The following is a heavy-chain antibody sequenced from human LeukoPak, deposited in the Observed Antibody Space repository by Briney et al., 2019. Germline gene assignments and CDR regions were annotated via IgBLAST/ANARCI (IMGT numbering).Heavy chain of an antibody. D-gene: IGHD2-21*01. CDR2: IDKIGVGT. CDR3: AKDYVVGSIDY. CDR1: GFTFSSFA. J-gene: IGHJ4*02. V-gene: IGHV3-23*01. Sequence: GGSLRLSCAASGFTFSSFAMSWIRQAPGKGLEWVSSIDKIGVGTYYAVSVRGRFTISRDNSKNTLFLQMNSLRAEDSAVYYCAKDYVVGSIDYWGQGTLVTVSS.